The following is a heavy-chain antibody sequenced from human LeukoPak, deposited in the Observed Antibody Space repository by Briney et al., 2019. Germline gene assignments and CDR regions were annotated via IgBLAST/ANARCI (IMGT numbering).Heavy chain of an antibody. Sequence: GESLKISCQGSGFNFPTYWIGWVRQMPGKGLEWMGIIYPGDSDTRYSPSFQGQVTISADKSISTAYLQWSSLKASDTAMYYCARRLIKGGSPYYFDYWGQGTLVTVSS. V-gene: IGHV5-51*01. CDR3: ARRLIKGGSPYYFDY. CDR1: GFNFPTYW. CDR2: IYPGDSDT. D-gene: IGHD6-6*01. J-gene: IGHJ4*02.